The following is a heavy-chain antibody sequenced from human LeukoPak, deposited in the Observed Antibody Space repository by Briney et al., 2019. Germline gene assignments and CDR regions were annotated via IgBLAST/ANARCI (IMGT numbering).Heavy chain of an antibody. V-gene: IGHV3-30*04. D-gene: IGHD4-17*01. CDR1: GFTFSSYA. CDR2: ISYDGSNK. J-gene: IGHJ4*02. CDR3: ARQKYGDYYHYFDY. Sequence: PGGSLRLSCAASGFTFSSYAMHWVRQAPGKGLEWVAVISYDGSNKYYADSVKGRFTISRDNSKNTLYLQMNSLRAEDTAVYYCARQKYGDYYHYFDYWGQGTLVTVSS.